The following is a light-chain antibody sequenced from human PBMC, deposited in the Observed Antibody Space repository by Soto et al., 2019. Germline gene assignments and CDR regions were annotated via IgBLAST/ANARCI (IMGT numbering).Light chain of an antibody. J-gene: IGKJ5*01. CDR2: DAS. CDR3: QQRSNWPPIT. Sequence: EMVMTRSPATLSVSPVEVASLAGMVSQSVSSNLAWYQQKPGQAPRLLIYDASHRAAGIPARFSGSGFGTDFTLTISSLEPEDAAVYYCQQRSNWPPITFGQGTRLEIK. V-gene: IGKV3-11*01. CDR1: QSVSSN.